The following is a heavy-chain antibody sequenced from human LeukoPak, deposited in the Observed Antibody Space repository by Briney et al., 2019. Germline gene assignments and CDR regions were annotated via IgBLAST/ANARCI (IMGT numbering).Heavy chain of an antibody. V-gene: IGHV1-18*01. D-gene: IGHD5-12*01. CDR2: ISAYNGNT. J-gene: IGHJ6*02. Sequence: ASVKVSCRASGYXFTSYGMSWVRQAPGQGLEWMGWISAYNGNTNYAQKLQGRVTMTTDTSTSTAYMELRSLRSDDTAVYYCARVSGYDYHYYYYGMDVWGQGTTVTVSS. CDR3: ARVSGYDYHYYYYGMDV. CDR1: GYXFTSYG.